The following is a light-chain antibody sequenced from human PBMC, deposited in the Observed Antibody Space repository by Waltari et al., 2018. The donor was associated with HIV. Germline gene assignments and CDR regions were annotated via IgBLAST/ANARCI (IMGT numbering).Light chain of an antibody. J-gene: IGLJ3*02. Sequence: SFQFTPPPSVSVSTGQTASITCSGDKLGNNFACWYQHQAGQSPVLVIQQDNKRPSGIPQRFSGSNSGNTATLTISGTQAMDEADYYCQAWDSGNVVFGGGTKLTVL. CDR2: QDN. CDR3: QAWDSGNVV. CDR1: KLGNNF. V-gene: IGLV3-1*01.